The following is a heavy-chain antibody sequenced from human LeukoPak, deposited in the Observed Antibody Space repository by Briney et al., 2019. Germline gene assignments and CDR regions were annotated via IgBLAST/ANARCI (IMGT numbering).Heavy chain of an antibody. V-gene: IGHV3-48*03. J-gene: IGHJ6*02. CDR1: GFTFSSYE. Sequence: GGSLRLSCAASGFTFSSYEMNWVRQAPGKGLEWVSYISSSGSTIYYADSVKGRFTISRDNAKNSLYLQMNSLRAEDTAVYYCARRLGLRDYGGMDVWGQGTTVTVSS. CDR2: ISSSGSTI. CDR3: ARRLGLRDYGGMDV.